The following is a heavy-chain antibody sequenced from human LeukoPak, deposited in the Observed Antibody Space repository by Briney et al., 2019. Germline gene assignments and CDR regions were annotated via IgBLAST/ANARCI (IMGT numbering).Heavy chain of an antibody. Sequence: GRSLRLSCAAPGFTFRSYGIHWVRQAPGKGLEWVAVIWYDGGNKYYADSVKGRFTISRDNSKNTAYLQMNSLRAEDTAIYYCARYNSGRGGYWGQGTLVTVAS. CDR1: GFTFRSYG. CDR3: ARYNSGRGGY. CDR2: IWYDGGNK. V-gene: IGHV3-33*01. J-gene: IGHJ4*02. D-gene: IGHD1-26*01.